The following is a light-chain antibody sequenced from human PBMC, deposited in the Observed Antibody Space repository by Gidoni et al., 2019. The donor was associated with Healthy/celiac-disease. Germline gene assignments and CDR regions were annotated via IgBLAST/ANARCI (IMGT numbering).Light chain of an antibody. CDR1: SSAVGSYKL. CDR3: CSYAGSSTS. Sequence: QSALTQPASVSGSPGQSITISCTGTSSAVGSYKLVSWYQQHPGKAPKLMIYEGSKRPSGVSNRFSGSKSGNTASLTISGLQAEDEADYYCCSYAGSSTSFGGGTKLTVL. J-gene: IGLJ2*01. CDR2: EGS. V-gene: IGLV2-23*01.